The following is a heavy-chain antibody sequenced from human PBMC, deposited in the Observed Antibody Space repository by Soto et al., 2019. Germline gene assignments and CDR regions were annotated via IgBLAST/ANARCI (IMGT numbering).Heavy chain of an antibody. CDR2: IYIDGSGT. D-gene: IGHD4-17*01. Sequence: EVQLVESGGGLVQPGGSLRLSCVASGFTFRRSWMHWVRQAPGKGLVWVSRIYIDGSGTSYADSVKGRFIISRDNAKNTLYLQMNSLRAEDTAVYYCVKNYGDYVYWGQGTLVSVSS. CDR1: GFTFRRSW. CDR3: VKNYGDYVY. V-gene: IGHV3-74*01. J-gene: IGHJ4*02.